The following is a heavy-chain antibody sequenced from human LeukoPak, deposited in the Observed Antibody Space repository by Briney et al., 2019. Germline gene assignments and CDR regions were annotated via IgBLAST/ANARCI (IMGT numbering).Heavy chain of an antibody. CDR2: IIPIFGTA. D-gene: IGHD2-15*01. V-gene: IGHV1-69*13. CDR3: ARDRGYCSGGSCRSFDY. Sequence: SVKVSCKGSGGTFSSYAISWVRQPPGQGLEWVGGIIPIFGTANYAQKFQGRVTITADESTSTANMELSSLRSEDTAVYYCARDRGYCSGGSCRSFDYWGQGTLVTVSS. J-gene: IGHJ4*02. CDR1: GGTFSSYA.